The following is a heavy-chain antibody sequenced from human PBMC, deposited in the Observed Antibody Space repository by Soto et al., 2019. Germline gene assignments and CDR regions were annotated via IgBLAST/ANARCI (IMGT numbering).Heavy chain of an antibody. V-gene: IGHV4-34*01. CDR1: GGSFSAYY. D-gene: IGHD3-10*01. Sequence: SETLSLTCAVYGGSFSAYYWSWIRQPPGKGLEWIGEINHSGSTNYNPSLKSRVTISVDTSKNQFSLKLSSVTAADTAVYYCARDPQSNYGSGSYFPPHYYMDVWGKGTTVTVSS. CDR2: INHSGST. J-gene: IGHJ6*03. CDR3: ARDPQSNYGSGSYFPPHYYMDV.